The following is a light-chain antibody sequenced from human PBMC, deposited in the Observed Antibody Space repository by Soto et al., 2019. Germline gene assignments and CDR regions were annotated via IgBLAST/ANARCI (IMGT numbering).Light chain of an antibody. CDR1: SSNIGAGYV. V-gene: IGLV1-40*01. Sequence: QSVLTQPPSVSGAPGQRVTISCTGSSSNIGAGYVVHWYQQLPGTAPKLLIYGNSNRPSGVPDRFSGSKSGTSASLAITGLQAEDEADYYCQSYDSSLDVVFGGGTKLTV. CDR2: GNS. CDR3: QSYDSSLDVV. J-gene: IGLJ2*01.